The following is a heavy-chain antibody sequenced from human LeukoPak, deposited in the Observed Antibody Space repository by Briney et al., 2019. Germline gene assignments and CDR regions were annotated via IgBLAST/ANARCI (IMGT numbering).Heavy chain of an antibody. CDR1: GFTFSTYS. V-gene: IGHV3-48*01. CDR3: ARGSTYYDSSGQVPFDY. D-gene: IGHD3-22*01. Sequence: GGSLRLSCAASGFTFSTYSMNWVRQAPGKGLEWVSYISSSSSTIYYADSVKGRFTISRDNAKNSLYLQVNSLRAEDTAVYYCARGSTYYDSSGQVPFDYWGQGTLVTVSS. J-gene: IGHJ4*02. CDR2: ISSSSSTI.